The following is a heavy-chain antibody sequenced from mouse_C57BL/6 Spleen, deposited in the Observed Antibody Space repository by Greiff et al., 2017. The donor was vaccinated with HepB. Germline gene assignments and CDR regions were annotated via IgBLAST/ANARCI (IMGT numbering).Heavy chain of an antibody. CDR3: AREGYYGSSYFDY. CDR1: GYSITSGYY. J-gene: IGHJ2*01. CDR2: ISYDGSN. V-gene: IGHV3-6*01. D-gene: IGHD1-1*01. Sequence: EVKLQESGPGLVKPSQSLSLTCSVTGYSITSGYYWNWIRQFPGNKLEWMGYISYDGSNNYNPSLKNRISITLDTSKNQFFLKLNSVTTEDTATYYCAREGYYGSSYFDYWGQGTTLTVSS.